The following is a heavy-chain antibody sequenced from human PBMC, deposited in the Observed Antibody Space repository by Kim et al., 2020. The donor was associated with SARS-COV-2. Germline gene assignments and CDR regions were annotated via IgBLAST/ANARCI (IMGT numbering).Heavy chain of an antibody. Sequence: GESLKISCKGSGYSFTSYWISWVRQMPGKGLEWMGRIDPSDSYTNYSPSFQGHVTISADKSISTAYLQWSSLKASDTAMYYCARHRGLVAAAGTYYYYYGMDVWGQGTTVTVSS. CDR2: IDPSDSYT. CDR1: GYSFTSYW. D-gene: IGHD6-13*01. CDR3: ARHRGLVAAAGTYYYYYGMDV. V-gene: IGHV5-10-1*01. J-gene: IGHJ6*02.